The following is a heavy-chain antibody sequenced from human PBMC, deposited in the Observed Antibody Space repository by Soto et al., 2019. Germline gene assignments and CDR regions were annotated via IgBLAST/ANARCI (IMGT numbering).Heavy chain of an antibody. V-gene: IGHV3-30*03. CDR2: ISYDGSSK. J-gene: IGHJ4*02. Sequence: QVQLVESGGGVVQPGRSLRLSCTVSGFIFSNYGLHWVRQAPGKGLQWLAVISYDGSSKYYADSLKGRFTISRDNSKSTLYLQMNSLSSEDTAVYYCAIGQGLDYWGQGTLVTVSS. CDR3: AIGQGLDY. CDR1: GFIFSNYG.